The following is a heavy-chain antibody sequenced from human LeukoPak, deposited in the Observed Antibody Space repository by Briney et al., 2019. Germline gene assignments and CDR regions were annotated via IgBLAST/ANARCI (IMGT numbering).Heavy chain of an antibody. CDR3: AKDHGAYYGSGSYYQTLDY. CDR2: ISYDGSNE. J-gene: IGHJ4*02. V-gene: IGHV3-30*18. Sequence: GGSLRLSCAASGFTFSNYGMHWVRQAPGKGLEWVAVISYDGSNEYYTDSVKGRFTFSRDNSKNTLYLQMNSLRAEDTAVYYCAKDHGAYYGSGSYYQTLDYWGQGTLVTVSS. CDR1: GFTFSNYG. D-gene: IGHD3-10*01.